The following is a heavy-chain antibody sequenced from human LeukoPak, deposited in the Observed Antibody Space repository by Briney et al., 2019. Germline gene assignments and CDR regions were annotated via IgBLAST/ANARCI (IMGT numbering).Heavy chain of an antibody. CDR3: AVSSGWLAVTFDY. D-gene: IGHD6-19*01. J-gene: IGHJ4*02. Sequence: SETLSLTCTVSGGSISNYYWNWIRQPPGKGLEWVGHISYSGGTKYNPSLKSRVTISVDTSKNQFSLKLSSVTAADTAVYYCAVSSGWLAVTFDYWGQGTLVTVSS. CDR2: ISYSGGT. CDR1: GGSISNYY. V-gene: IGHV4-59*01.